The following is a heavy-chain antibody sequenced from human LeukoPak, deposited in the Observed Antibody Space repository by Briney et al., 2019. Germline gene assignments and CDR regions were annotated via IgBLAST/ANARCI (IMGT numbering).Heavy chain of an antibody. CDR1: GGSISSYY. CDR2: IYYSGST. CDR3: ARRGGYESRGGRFDY. J-gene: IGHJ4*02. D-gene: IGHD5-12*01. V-gene: IGHV4-59*12. Sequence: NSSETLSLTCTVSGGSISSYYWSWIRQPPGKGLEWIGYIYYSGSTNYNPSLKSRVTMSVDTSKNQFSLKLSSVTAADTAVYYCARRGGYESRGGRFDYWGQGTLVTVSS.